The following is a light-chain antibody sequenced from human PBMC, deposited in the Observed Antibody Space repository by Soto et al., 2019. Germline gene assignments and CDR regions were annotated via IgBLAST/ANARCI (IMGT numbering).Light chain of an antibody. J-gene: IGLJ2*01. Sequence: QPVLIQSPSASASLGASVKLTCTLSSGHSSYAIAWHQQQPEKGPRYLMKLNSDGSHSKGDGIPDRFSGSSSGAERYLTISSLQSEDEADYYCQTWGTGIVVFGGGTQLTVL. CDR1: SGHSSYA. CDR3: QTWGTGIVV. CDR2: LNSDGSH. V-gene: IGLV4-69*01.